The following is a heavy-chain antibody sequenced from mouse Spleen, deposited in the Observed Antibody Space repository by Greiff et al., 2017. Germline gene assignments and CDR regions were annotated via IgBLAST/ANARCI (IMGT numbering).Heavy chain of an antibody. J-gene: IGHJ3*01. CDR3: ARWGDRTY. D-gene: IGHD2-13*01. Sequence: QVQLQQPGAELVMPGASVKLSCKASGYTFTSYWMHWVKQRPGQGLEWIGEIDPSDSYTNYNQKFKGKATLTVDESSSTAYMQLSSLTSEDSAVYYCARWGDRTYWGQGTLVTVSA. V-gene: IGHV1-69*01. CDR1: GYTFTSYW. CDR2: IDPSDSYT.